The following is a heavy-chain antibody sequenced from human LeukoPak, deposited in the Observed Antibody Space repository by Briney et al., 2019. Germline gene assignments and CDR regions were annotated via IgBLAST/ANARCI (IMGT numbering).Heavy chain of an antibody. J-gene: IGHJ4*02. D-gene: IGHD5-18*01. CDR2: INPNSGGT. CDR1: GYTFTGYY. Sequence: ASAKVSCKASGYTFTGYYMHWVRQAPGQGLEWMGWINPNSGGTNYAQKFQGRVTMTRDTSISTAYMELSRLRSDDTAVYYCARDQEHSYGSGLLHWGQGTLVTVSS. V-gene: IGHV1-2*02. CDR3: ARDQEHSYGSGLLH.